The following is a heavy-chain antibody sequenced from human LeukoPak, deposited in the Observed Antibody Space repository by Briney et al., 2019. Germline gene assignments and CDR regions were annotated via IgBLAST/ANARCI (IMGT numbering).Heavy chain of an antibody. Sequence: PGGSLRLSCAICGFTFSACELTWVRQAPGKGLEWVSYISRSGSTRYYADSVKGRFTISRDNAKNSLYLQMNSLRAEDTAVYYCARVATMVRVPLDALDIWGQGTMVSVSS. CDR1: GFTFSACE. J-gene: IGHJ3*02. CDR3: ARVATMVRVPLDALDI. D-gene: IGHD3-10*01. CDR2: ISRSGSTR. V-gene: IGHV3-48*03.